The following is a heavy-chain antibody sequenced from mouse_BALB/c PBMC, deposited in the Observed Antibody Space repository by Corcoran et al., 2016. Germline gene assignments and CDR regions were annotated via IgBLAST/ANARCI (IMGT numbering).Heavy chain of an antibody. V-gene: IGHV9-3-1*01. CDR1: GYTFTNYG. CDR2: INTYTGEP. CDR3: ASDPSWFAY. J-gene: IGHJ3*01. Sequence: QIQLVQSGPELKKPGETVKISCKASGYTFTNYGMHWVKQAPGKGLKWMGWINTYTGEPTYADDVKGRFAFSLETSASTAYLQINNLKNEDTATYFCASDPSWFAYWGEGTLVTVSA.